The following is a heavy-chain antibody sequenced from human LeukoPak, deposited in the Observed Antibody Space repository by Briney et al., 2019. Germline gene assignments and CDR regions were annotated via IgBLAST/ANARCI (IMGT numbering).Heavy chain of an antibody. CDR3: ARGGSGSGYLYYFDY. J-gene: IGHJ4*02. CDR1: AHSFSDYS. D-gene: IGHD3-10*01. Sequence: ASGKVSCKTSAHSFSDYSIHWVRQAPGQGLEWMGRITSNSGGTNYAQNFQGRVTMTRDTSISTAYMELSGLTSDDTAVYYCARGGSGSGYLYYFDYWGQGNMVSVSS. V-gene: IGHV1-2*06. CDR2: ITSNSGGT.